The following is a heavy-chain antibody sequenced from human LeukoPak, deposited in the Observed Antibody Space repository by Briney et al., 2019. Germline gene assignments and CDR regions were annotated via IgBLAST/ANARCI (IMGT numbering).Heavy chain of an antibody. CDR1: GGSISSYY. V-gene: IGHV4-59*01. CDR3: ARSLRAAASLYYYYMDV. D-gene: IGHD3-16*02. J-gene: IGHJ6*03. CDR2: IYYSGST. Sequence: KASETLSLTCTVSGGSISSYYWSWIRQPPGKGLEWIGYIYYSGSTNYNPSLKSRVAISVDTSKNQFSLKLSSVTAADTAVYYCARSLRAAASLYYYYMDVWGKGTTVTVSS.